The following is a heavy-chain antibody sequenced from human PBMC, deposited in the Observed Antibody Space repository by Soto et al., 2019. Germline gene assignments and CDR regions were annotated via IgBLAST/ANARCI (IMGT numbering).Heavy chain of an antibody. CDR1: GGTFSSYA. V-gene: IGHV1-69*13. CDR2: IFPIFGTA. J-gene: IGHJ4*02. Sequence: GASVKVSCKASGGTFSSYAISWVRQAPGQGLEWMGGIFPIFGTANYAQKFQGRVTITADESTSTAYMELSSLRSEDTAVYYCARVVDSSGYQLYDYWGQGTLVTVSS. D-gene: IGHD3-22*01. CDR3: ARVVDSSGYQLYDY.